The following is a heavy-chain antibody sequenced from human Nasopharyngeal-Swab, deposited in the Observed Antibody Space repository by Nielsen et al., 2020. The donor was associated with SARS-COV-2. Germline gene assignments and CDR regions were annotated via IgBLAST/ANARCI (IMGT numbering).Heavy chain of an antibody. CDR2: INQGGSQT. D-gene: IGHD6-19*01. J-gene: IGHJ4*02. V-gene: IGHV3-7*05. CDR1: GLAFSGYW. Sequence: GSLRLSCTVSGLAFSGYWMSWVRQAPGKGLEWVANINQGGSQTYYVDSVKGRFTISRDNAKNSLFLQMNSLRAEDTAVYYCARDQTVAGYDFDYWGQGTLVTVSS. CDR3: ARDQTVAGYDFDY.